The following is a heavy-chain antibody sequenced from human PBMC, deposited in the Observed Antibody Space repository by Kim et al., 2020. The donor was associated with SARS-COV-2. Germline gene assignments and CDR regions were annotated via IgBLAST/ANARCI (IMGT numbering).Heavy chain of an antibody. CDR2: ISSSSSYI. V-gene: IGHV3-21*01. J-gene: IGHJ3*02. Sequence: GGSLRLSCAASGFTFSSYSMNWVRQAPGKGLEWVSSISSSSSYIYYADSVKGRFTISRDNAKNSLYLQMNSLRAEDTAVYYCARDSTQNTYYDYIWGSYRYTRDAFDIWGQGTMVTVSS. D-gene: IGHD3-16*02. CDR3: ARDSTQNTYYDYIWGSYRYTRDAFDI. CDR1: GFTFSSYS.